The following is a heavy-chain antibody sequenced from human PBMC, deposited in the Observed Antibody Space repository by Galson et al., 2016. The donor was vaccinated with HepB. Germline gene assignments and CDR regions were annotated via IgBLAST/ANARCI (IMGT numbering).Heavy chain of an antibody. CDR3: AIGKSGSPIN. CDR1: GFIFSDHY. CDR2: SKNKANGYTT. V-gene: IGHV3-72*01. D-gene: IGHD1-26*01. Sequence: SLRLSCAASGFIFSDHYMDWVRQAPGKGLEWLGRSKNKANGYTTEYAASVEVRFTISRADSKNSLYLQMNSLKIEDTAVYYCAIGKSGSPINWGQGTLVTVSS. J-gene: IGHJ4*02.